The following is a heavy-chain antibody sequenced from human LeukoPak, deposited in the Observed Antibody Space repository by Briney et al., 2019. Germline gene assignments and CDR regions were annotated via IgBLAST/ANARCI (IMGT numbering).Heavy chain of an antibody. D-gene: IGHD3-10*01. J-gene: IGHJ4*02. V-gene: IGHV3-23*01. CDR3: AKAGTFIT. Sequence: GGSLRLSCAASGFTFSTSAMSWVRQAPGKGLEWVSAISGRDGSTSYADSVKGRSTISRDNSKNTLYLQLDSLRAEDTAVYYCAKAGTFITWGQGTLVTVSS. CDR1: GFTFSTSA. CDR2: ISGRDGST.